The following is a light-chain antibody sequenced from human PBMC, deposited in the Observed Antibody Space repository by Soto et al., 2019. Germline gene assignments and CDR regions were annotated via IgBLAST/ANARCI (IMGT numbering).Light chain of an antibody. V-gene: IGKV1-5*03. CDR3: QQYYKWPPSA. J-gene: IGKJ1*01. CDR2: KAS. CDR1: QSISSW. Sequence: DIQMTQSPSTLSASEGDRVIIICRASQSISSWLAWYQQKPGKAPKLLIYKASSLESGVPSRFSGSGSGTEFTLTITSLQPEDFAVYYCQQYYKWPPSAFGQGTKVDIK.